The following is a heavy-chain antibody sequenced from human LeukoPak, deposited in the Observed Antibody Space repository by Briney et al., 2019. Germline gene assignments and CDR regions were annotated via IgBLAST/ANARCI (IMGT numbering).Heavy chain of an antibody. Sequence: GGSLRLSCAASGFTFSSYAMSWGRKAPGKGQEWVSAISGSGGSTYYADYVKGRFTISRDNSKNTLYLQMNSLRAEDTAVYYCAKFGHYYDSSGYLHYWGQGTLVTVSS. J-gene: IGHJ4*02. D-gene: IGHD3-22*01. CDR1: GFTFSSYA. V-gene: IGHV3-23*01. CDR2: ISGSGGST. CDR3: AKFGHYYDSSGYLHY.